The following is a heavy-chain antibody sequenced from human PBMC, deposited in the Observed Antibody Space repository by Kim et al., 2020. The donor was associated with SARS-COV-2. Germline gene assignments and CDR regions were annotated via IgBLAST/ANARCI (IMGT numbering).Heavy chain of an antibody. Sequence: GGSLRLSCAASGFTFDDYTMHWVRQAPGKGLEWVSLISWDGGSTYYADSVKGRFTISRDNSKNSLYLQMNSLRTEDTALYYCAKAEGRYDTSPYGMDVWGQGTTVTVSS. J-gene: IGHJ6*02. V-gene: IGHV3-43*01. CDR2: ISWDGGST. CDR3: AKAEGRYDTSPYGMDV. D-gene: IGHD3-22*01. CDR1: GFTFDDYT.